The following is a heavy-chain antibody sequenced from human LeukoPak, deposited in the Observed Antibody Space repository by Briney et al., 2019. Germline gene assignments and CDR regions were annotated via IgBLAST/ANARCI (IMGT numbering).Heavy chain of an antibody. CDR1: GFSLSGYW. J-gene: IGHJ4*02. CDR2: LHADGVEQ. CDR3: TRGGYSFDY. V-gene: IGHV3-7*01. Sequence: GGSLRLSCAASGFSLSGYWMTWVRQAPGKGLEWVARLHADGVEQNYVDSVTGRFTMSRDNAKNSLDLQMNSLRVEDTAVYYCTRGGYSFDYLGQGTLVVVST. D-gene: IGHD5-18*01.